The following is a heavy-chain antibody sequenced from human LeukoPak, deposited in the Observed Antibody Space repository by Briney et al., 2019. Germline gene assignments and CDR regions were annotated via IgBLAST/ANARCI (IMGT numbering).Heavy chain of an antibody. CDR2: IYSGGWT. J-gene: IGHJ4*02. V-gene: IGHV3-53*01. Sequence: GRSLRLSCAASGFAVSLTYMNWVRQAPGKGLEWVSVIYSGGWTYYADSVKGRFTISRDNTKNTLYLQMNSLRAEDTAVYYCARGDMVRGGFDYWGQGTLVTVSS. CDR1: GFAVSLTY. D-gene: IGHD3-10*01. CDR3: ARGDMVRGGFDY.